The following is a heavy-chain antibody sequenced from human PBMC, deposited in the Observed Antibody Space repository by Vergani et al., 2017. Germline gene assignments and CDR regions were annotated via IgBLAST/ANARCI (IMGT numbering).Heavy chain of an antibody. Sequence: QVQLVQSGAEVKKPGSSVKVSCKASGGTFSSYAISWVRQAPGQGLEWMGGIIPIFGTANYAQKFQGRVTITADESPSTAYMELSSLRSEDTAVYYCARSREYSSSSYSDPYYYYGMDVWGQGTTVTVSS. J-gene: IGHJ6*02. CDR3: ARSREYSSSSYSDPYYYYGMDV. CDR1: GGTFSSYA. CDR2: IIPIFGTA. D-gene: IGHD6-6*01. V-gene: IGHV1-69*01.